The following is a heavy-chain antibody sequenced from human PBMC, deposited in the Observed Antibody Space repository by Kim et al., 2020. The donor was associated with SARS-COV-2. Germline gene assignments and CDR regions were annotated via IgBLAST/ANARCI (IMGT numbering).Heavy chain of an antibody. CDR2: INHSGST. CDR1: GGSFSGYY. D-gene: IGHD2-15*01. Sequence: SETLSLTCAVYGGSFSGYYWSWIRQPPGKGLEWIGEINHSGSTNYNPSLKSRVTISVDTSKNQFSLKLSSVTAADTAVYYCARGRGYCSGGSCYWSEVRGWFDPWGQGTLVTVSS. CDR3: ARGRGYCSGGSCYWSEVRGWFDP. V-gene: IGHV4-34*01. J-gene: IGHJ5*02.